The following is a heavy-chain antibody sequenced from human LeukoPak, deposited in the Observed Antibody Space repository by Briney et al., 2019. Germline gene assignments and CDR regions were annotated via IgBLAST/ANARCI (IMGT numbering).Heavy chain of an antibody. J-gene: IGHJ6*03. CDR3: ARGARVGIYYYYMDV. V-gene: IGHV3-11*01. Sequence: GGSLRLSCAASGFTFSDYYMSWIRQAPGKGLEWVSYISSSGSTIYYADSVKGRFTISRDNAKNSLYLQMNSLRAEDTAVYYCARGARVGIYYYYMDVWGKGTTVTVSS. CDR1: GFTFSDYY. CDR2: ISSSGSTI. D-gene: IGHD1-26*01.